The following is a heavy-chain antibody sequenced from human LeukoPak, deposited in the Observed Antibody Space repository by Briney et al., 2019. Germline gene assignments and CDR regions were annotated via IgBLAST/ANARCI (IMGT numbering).Heavy chain of an antibody. D-gene: IGHD2-2*01. CDR3: STGQLEQCSVSCCYVFDP. CDR2: ISLDGDEK. Sequence: PGRSLRLSCAAYGLTFFTTSMQWVRQAPGKGLEWVAVISLDGDEKRYADSVNGRFTISRDTPTITVSLQVNSVTSNHTAVYYWSTGQLEQCSVSCCYVFDPRGQGTLVIVSS. CDR1: GLTFFTTS. V-gene: IGHV3-30*04. J-gene: IGHJ5*02.